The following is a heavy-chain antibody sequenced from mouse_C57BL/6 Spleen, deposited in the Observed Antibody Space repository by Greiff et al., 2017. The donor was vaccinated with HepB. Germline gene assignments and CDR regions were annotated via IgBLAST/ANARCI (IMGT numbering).Heavy chain of an antibody. CDR3: AREGWLLGYAMDY. CDR2: IYPRDGST. J-gene: IGHJ4*01. D-gene: IGHD2-3*01. CDR1: GYTFTDHT. Sequence: VQLQQSDAELVKPGASVKISCKDSGYTFTDHTIHWMKQRPEQGLEWIGYIYPRDGSTKYNEKFKGKATLTADKSSSTAYMQLNSLTSEDSAVYFCAREGWLLGYAMDYWGQGTSVTVSS. V-gene: IGHV1-78*01.